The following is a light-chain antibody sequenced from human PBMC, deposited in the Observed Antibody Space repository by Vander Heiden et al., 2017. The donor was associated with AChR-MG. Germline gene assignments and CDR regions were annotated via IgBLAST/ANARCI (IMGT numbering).Light chain of an antibody. CDR1: QSIRSHY. Sequence: EIVLTQSPGTLSLSPGERATLSCRASQSIRSHYLAWYQQKPGQAPRLLIYAADSRATGIPDRFSGSGYGTDFTLNISRLEPEDFAVYYCQQYGSSPGLTFGGGTKVEIK. CDR2: AAD. V-gene: IGKV3-20*01. CDR3: QQYGSSPGLT. J-gene: IGKJ4*01.